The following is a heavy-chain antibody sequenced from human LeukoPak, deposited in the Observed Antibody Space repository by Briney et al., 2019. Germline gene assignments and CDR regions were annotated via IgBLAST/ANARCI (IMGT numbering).Heavy chain of an antibody. Sequence: ASVKVSCKAAGYTFTSYGISWVRQAPGQGLEWMGWTSPHNGDTNYAQKLQGRVTMTTDTSTSTAYMELRSLRSDDTAVYYCARVRAAAGIYYFYNCGQGTLVTVSS. CDR2: TSPHNGDT. J-gene: IGHJ4*02. CDR3: ARVRAAAGIYYFYN. D-gene: IGHD6-13*01. CDR1: GYTFTSYG. V-gene: IGHV1-18*01.